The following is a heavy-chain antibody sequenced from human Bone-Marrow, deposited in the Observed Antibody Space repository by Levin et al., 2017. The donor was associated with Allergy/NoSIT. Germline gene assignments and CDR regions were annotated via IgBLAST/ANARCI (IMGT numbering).Heavy chain of an antibody. CDR3: ARGCSSTSCRPFDY. J-gene: IGHJ4*02. Sequence: GGSLRLSCAASGFTFSSYGMHWVRQAPGKGLEWVAVIWYDGSNKYYADSVKGRFTISRDNSKNTLYLQMNSLRAEDTAVYYCARGCSSTSCRPFDYWGQGTLVTVSS. CDR1: GFTFSSYG. D-gene: IGHD2-2*01. CDR2: IWYDGSNK. V-gene: IGHV3-33*01.